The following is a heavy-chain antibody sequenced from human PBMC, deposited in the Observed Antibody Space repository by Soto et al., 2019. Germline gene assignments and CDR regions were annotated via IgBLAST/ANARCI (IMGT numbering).Heavy chain of an antibody. CDR1: GFKFSDYW. CDR3: ARDGSLFSGPYRPSRFDY. V-gene: IGHV3-7*03. CDR2: IKHDTSEA. D-gene: IGHD3-16*02. Sequence: DVQLVESGGGWVQPGRSLRLSCAASGFKFSDYWMSWVRQAPGKGLEWVGNIKHDTSEAHYADSVKGRFTITRDNIKNFLFLQMRDLRADDPASYYCARDGSLFSGPYRPSRFDYWGLGALVTVSS. J-gene: IGHJ4*02.